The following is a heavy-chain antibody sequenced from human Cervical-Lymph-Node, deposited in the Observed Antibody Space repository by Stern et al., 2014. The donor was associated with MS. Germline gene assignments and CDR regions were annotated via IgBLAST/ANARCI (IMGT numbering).Heavy chain of an antibody. Sequence: VQLVESGGSAVQPGRSLRLSCAASGFTFSSHGMHWVRQAPGKGLEWVAVISYEGSNKYYADSVKGRFTISRDNTKNTLYLQMNSLRGEDTAVFYCARDPAGGEFWSGYSMDVWGQGTTVTVSS. CDR1: GFTFSSHG. CDR3: ARDPAGGEFWSGYSMDV. V-gene: IGHV3-30*03. CDR2: ISYEGSNK. D-gene: IGHD3-3*01. J-gene: IGHJ6*02.